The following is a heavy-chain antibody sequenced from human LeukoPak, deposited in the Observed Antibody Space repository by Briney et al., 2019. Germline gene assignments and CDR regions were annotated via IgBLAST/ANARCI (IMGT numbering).Heavy chain of an antibody. CDR1: GFTFSSYG. Sequence: GGSLRLSCAASGFTFSSYGMHWVRQAPGKGLEWVAVISYDGSNKYYADSVKGRFTISRDNSKNTLYLQMNSLRAEDTAVYYCAXAMTTVXXXDYWGQGTLXTVSS. CDR2: ISYDGSNK. D-gene: IGHD4-4*01. V-gene: IGHV3-30*18. CDR3: AXAMTTVXXXDY. J-gene: IGHJ4*02.